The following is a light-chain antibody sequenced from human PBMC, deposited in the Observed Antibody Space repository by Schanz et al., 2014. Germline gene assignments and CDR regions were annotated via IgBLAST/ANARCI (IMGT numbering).Light chain of an antibody. V-gene: IGLV2-8*01. J-gene: IGLJ3*02. CDR2: EVR. Sequence: QSALTQPPSASGSPGQSVTISCTATSDVVEGYNFVSWYQQHPGRAPKLLIYEVRQRPSGVSDRFSGSKSGYTASLTISGLQAEDEADYYCSSYTSSSTWVFGGGTKLTVL. CDR1: SDVVEGYNF. CDR3: SSYTSSSTWV.